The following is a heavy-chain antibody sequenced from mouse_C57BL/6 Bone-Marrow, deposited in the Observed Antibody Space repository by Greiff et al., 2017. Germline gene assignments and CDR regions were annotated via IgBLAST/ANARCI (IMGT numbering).Heavy chain of an antibody. CDR2: IYPGSGST. CDR3: ARAGSTTVVGTCNF. J-gene: IGHJ2*01. D-gene: IGHD1-1*01. CDR1: GYTFTSYW. V-gene: IGHV1-55*01. Sequence: QVQLQQPGAELVKPGASVKMSCKASGYTFTSYWITWVKQRPGQGLEWIGDIYPGSGSTNYNEKFKSKATLTVDTSSSTAYMQLSSLTSVTSAVYDCARAGSTTVVGTCNFWGRGTTLTVSS.